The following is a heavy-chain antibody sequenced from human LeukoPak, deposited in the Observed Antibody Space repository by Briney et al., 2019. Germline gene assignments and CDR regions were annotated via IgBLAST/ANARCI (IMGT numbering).Heavy chain of an antibody. CDR3: ARGSIRGSGSYSIDY. CDR2: IIPIFGTA. J-gene: IGHJ4*02. Sequence: GASVKVSCKASGGTFSSYAISWVRQAPGQGLEWMGGIIPIFGTANYAQKFQGRVTITADESTSTAYMELSSLRSEDTAVYYCARGSIRGSGSYSIDYWGQGTLVTVSS. V-gene: IGHV1-69*13. CDR1: GGTFSSYA. D-gene: IGHD3-10*01.